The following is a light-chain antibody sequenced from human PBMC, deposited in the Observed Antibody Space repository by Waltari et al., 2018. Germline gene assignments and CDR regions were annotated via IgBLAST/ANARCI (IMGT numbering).Light chain of an antibody. CDR1: QDISNY. CDR2: DAS. Sequence: DIQMTQSPSSLSASVGDRVTITCQASQDISNYVSWYQHKPGKAPSLLIYDASNLEAGVSSRFSGSGSGTIFTLTISSLRPEDIATYYCQQYDSLLTFGRGTKVQI. J-gene: IGKJ4*01. V-gene: IGKV1-33*01. CDR3: QQYDSLLT.